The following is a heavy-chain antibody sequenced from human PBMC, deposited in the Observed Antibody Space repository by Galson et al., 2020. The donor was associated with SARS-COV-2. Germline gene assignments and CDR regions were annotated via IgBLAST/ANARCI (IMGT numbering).Heavy chain of an antibody. J-gene: IGHJ4*02. V-gene: IGHV2-70*04. D-gene: IGHD3-22*01. CDR3: ARIAGYYDYYFDF. Sequence: SGPTLVKPTQTLTLTCSFSGFSLSTSGMRVSWIRQPPGKALEWLARIDWDAEKFYSPSLKTRLTISMDTSRNQVVLKITDVDPVDTATYYCARIAGYYDYYFDFWGQGALVTVSS. CDR1: GFSLSTSGMR. CDR2: IDWDAEK.